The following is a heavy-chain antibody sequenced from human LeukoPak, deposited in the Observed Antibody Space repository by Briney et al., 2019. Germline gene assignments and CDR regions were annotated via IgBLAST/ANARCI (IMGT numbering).Heavy chain of an antibody. J-gene: IGHJ4*02. Sequence: PGGSLRLSCAASGFTFRSYWMHWVRQAPGKGLVWVSRINRDGSSTSYADSVKGRFTISRDNAKNTLYLQMNSLRAEDTAVYYCAKAGGSSSWYSELDYWGQGTLVTVSS. CDR1: GFTFRSYW. CDR3: AKAGGSSSWYSELDY. D-gene: IGHD6-13*01. CDR2: INRDGSST. V-gene: IGHV3-74*01.